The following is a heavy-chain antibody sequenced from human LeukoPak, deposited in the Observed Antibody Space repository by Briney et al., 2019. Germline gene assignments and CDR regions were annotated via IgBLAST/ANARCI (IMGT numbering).Heavy chain of an antibody. CDR3: ARVPPYYYDSSGYYAGAFDI. Sequence: GASVKVSCKASGGTFSSYATSWVRQAPGQGLEWMGGIIPIFGTANYAQKFQGRVTITTDESTSTAYMELSSLRSEDTAVYYCARVPPYYYDSSGYYAGAFDIWGQGTMVTVSS. CDR2: IIPIFGTA. V-gene: IGHV1-69*05. J-gene: IGHJ3*02. D-gene: IGHD3-22*01. CDR1: GGTFSSYA.